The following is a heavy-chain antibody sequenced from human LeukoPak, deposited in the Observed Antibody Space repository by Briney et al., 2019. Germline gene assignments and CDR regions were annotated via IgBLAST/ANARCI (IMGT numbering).Heavy chain of an antibody. CDR2: IYPADSDI. CDR3: ARATLTPRHRGRPDAFDI. D-gene: IGHD1-14*01. J-gene: IGHJ3*02. V-gene: IGHV5-51*01. CDR1: GYSFRHYW. Sequence: GESLQISCSGSGYSFRHYWIGWVRQMPGKGLEWVAIIYPADSDIRYSPSFQGQVTISADTSTNTAYLQWSSLKASDTGLYFCARATLTPRHRGRPDAFDIWGQGTMVSVFS.